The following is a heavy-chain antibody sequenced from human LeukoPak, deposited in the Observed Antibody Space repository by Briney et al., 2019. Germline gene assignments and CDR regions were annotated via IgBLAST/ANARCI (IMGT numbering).Heavy chain of an antibody. CDR1: GFTFSSYW. CDR3: ANYDDSSAFDI. V-gene: IGHV3-74*01. D-gene: IGHD4-17*01. J-gene: IGHJ3*02. Sequence: GGSLRLSCAASGFTFSSYWMHWVRQAPGKGLVWVSRINSDGSSTSYADSVKGRFTISRGNAKNTLHLQMNSLRAEDTAVYYCANYDDSSAFDIWGQGTMVTVSS. CDR2: INSDGSST.